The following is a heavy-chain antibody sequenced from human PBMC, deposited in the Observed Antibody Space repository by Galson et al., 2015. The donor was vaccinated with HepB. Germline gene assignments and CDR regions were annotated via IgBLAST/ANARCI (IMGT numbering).Heavy chain of an antibody. CDR1: GFTFNSYA. CDR3: AKGVAYSRSSLLPA. D-gene: IGHD6-6*01. Sequence: SLKLSCAASGFTFNSYAMTWVRQAPGKGLEWVLDISGNGDSTFYADSVKGRFTISRDNSKNTLSLQMSSLRADDTAVYYCAKGVAYSRSSLLPAWGQGTLVTVSS. CDR2: ISGNGDST. J-gene: IGHJ5*02. V-gene: IGHV3-23*01.